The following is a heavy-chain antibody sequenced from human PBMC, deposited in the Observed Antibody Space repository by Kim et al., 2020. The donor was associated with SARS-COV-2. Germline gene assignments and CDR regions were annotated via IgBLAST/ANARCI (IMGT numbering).Heavy chain of an antibody. CDR3: AKIPWRYFDWRSQLGYYFDY. Sequence: GGSLRLSCAASGFTFSSYAMSWVRQAPGKGLEWVSAISGSGGSTYYADSVKGRFTISRDNSKNTLYLQMNSLRAEDTAVYYCAKIPWRYFDWRSQLGYYFDYSGQGTLVTVSS. D-gene: IGHD3-9*01. CDR2: ISGSGGST. CDR1: GFTFSSYA. V-gene: IGHV3-23*01. J-gene: IGHJ4*02.